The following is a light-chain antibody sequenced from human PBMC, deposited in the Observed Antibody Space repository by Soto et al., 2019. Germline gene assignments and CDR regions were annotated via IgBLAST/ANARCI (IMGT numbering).Light chain of an antibody. J-gene: IGLJ1*01. V-gene: IGLV2-14*01. CDR1: SSDVGGYNY. Sequence: LTQPASVSGSPGQSITISCTGTSSDVGGYNYVSWYQQHPGKAPKLMIYDVSNRPSGVSNRFSGSKSGNTASLTISGLQAEDEADYYWSSYTSSSTYVFGTGTKVTVL. CDR2: DVS. CDR3: SSYTSSSTYV.